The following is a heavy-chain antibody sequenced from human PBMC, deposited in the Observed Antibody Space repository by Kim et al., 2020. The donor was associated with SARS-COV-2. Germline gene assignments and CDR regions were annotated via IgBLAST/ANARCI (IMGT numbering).Heavy chain of an antibody. D-gene: IGHD3-10*01. CDR3: AMGRDVFAVFCYYYAMAV. J-gene: IGHJ6*01. CDR1: GFIFSNYE. Sequence: GGSLRLSCVAPGFIFSNYEMKWVRQAPGKGLEWVSCISNRGTTTYYADSLTGRFTISRDNSKHSLSLQMNSLILEETAVYSCAMGRDVFAVFCYYYAMAV. V-gene: IGHV3-48*03. CDR2: ISNRGTTT.